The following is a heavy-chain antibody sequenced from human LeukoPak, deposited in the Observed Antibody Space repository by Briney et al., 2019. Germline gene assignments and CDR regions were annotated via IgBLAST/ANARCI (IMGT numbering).Heavy chain of an antibody. CDR3: ARSSVPAAPHFPPDY. D-gene: IGHD2-2*01. CDR2: ISSSGSTI. J-gene: IGHJ4*02. CDR1: GFTFSSYE. Sequence: PGGSLRLSCAASGFTFSSYEMNWVRQAPGKGLEWVSYISSSGSTIYYADSVKGRFTISRDNAKNSLYLQMNSLRAEDTAVYYCARSSVPAAPHFPPDYWGQGTLVTVSS. V-gene: IGHV3-48*03.